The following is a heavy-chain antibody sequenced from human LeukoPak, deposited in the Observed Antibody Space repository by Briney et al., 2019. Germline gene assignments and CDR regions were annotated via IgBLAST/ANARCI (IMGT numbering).Heavy chain of an antibody. Sequence: ASVKVSCKASGYTFTSYDINWVRQAPGQGLEWMGWINPNSGGTNYAQKFQGRVTMTRDTSISTAYMELSRLRSDDTAVYYCASYLFSGGGDTALWGQGTLVTVSS. CDR1: GYTFTSYD. D-gene: IGHD5-18*01. CDR3: ASYLFSGGGDTAL. V-gene: IGHV1-2*02. J-gene: IGHJ4*02. CDR2: INPNSGGT.